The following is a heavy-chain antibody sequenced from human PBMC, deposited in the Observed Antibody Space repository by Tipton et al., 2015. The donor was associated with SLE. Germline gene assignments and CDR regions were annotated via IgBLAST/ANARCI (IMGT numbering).Heavy chain of an antibody. CDR1: GGSFSGYY. V-gene: IGHV4-34*01. CDR2: INHSGST. D-gene: IGHD3-22*01. J-gene: IGHJ3*02. CDR3: ARSARYYWGNAFDI. Sequence: TLSLTCAVYGGSFSGYYWSWIRQSPGKGLEWIGEINHSGSTNYNPSLKSRVTISVDTSKNQFSLKLSSVTAADTAVYYCARSARYYWGNAFDIWGQGTMVTVSS.